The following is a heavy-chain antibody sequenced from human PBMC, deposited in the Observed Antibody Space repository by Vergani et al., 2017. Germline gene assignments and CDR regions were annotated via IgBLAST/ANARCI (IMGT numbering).Heavy chain of an antibody. CDR3: ARRFGESTPFYYYYYGMDV. D-gene: IGHD3-10*01. V-gene: IGHV1-69*01. J-gene: IGHJ6*02. CDR2: IIPIFGTA. CDR1: GGTFSSYA. Sequence: QVQLVQSGAEVKKPGSSVKVSCKASGGTFSSYAISWVRQAPGQGLEWMGGIIPIFGTANYAQKFQGRVTITADESTSTAYMELSSLRSADTAVYYCARRFGESTPFYYYYYGMDVWGQGTTVTVSS.